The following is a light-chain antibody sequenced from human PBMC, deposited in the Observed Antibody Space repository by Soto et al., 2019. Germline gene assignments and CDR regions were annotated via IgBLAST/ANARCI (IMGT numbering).Light chain of an antibody. CDR2: DAS. CDR3: QQSGNWPLT. Sequence: EIMLTQSPATLSLSPGETATLSCRANQLISNYLAWYQQKPGQAPRLLIYDASNRATGIPARFSGSGSGTDFTLTISSLEPEDFAVYYCQQSGNWPLTFGGGTKVDIK. V-gene: IGKV3-11*01. J-gene: IGKJ4*01. CDR1: QLISNY.